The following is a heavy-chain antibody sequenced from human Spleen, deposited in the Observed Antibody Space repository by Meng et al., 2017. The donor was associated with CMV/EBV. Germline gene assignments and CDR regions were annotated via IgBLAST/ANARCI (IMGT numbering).Heavy chain of an antibody. V-gene: IGHV5-51*01. D-gene: IGHD3-22*01. CDR1: GYSFPNYW. J-gene: IGHJ4*02. Sequence: GYSFPNYWIDWVRQMPGKGLEWMGIIYPGDSETRYNPSFQGQVTISADKSITTAYLQWSSLKASDTAIYYCARHSYDSSGYYSGLDSWGQGTLVTVSS. CDR3: ARHSYDSSGYYSGLDS. CDR2: IYPGDSET.